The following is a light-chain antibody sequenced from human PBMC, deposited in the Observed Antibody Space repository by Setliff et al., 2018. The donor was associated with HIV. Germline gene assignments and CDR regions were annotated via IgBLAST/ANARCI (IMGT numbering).Light chain of an antibody. CDR3: CSYAPTSPYV. Sequence: QSALTQPPSASGSPGQSVTISCTGTSSDVGGYNYVSWYQQHPGKAPKLMIYEITKRPSGVPDRFSGSKSGNTASLTVSGLQTEDEADYYCCSYAPTSPYVFGCGTKVTVL. CDR1: SSDVGGYNY. CDR2: EIT. J-gene: IGLJ1*01. V-gene: IGLV2-8*01.